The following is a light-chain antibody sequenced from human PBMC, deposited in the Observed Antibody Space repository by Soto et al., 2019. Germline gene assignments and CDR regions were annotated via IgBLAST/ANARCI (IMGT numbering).Light chain of an antibody. Sequence: SALAQPSSVSGSPGQSITISCTGTSTDVGGYNYVSWYQHHSGKAPKLLIYEVSNRPSGVSDRFSGSKSVNTAFLTISGLQAEDESDYYCGSYSSTDTPFVFGTGTKVTVL. V-gene: IGLV2-14*01. J-gene: IGLJ1*01. CDR2: EVS. CDR1: STDVGGYNY. CDR3: GSYSSTDTPFV.